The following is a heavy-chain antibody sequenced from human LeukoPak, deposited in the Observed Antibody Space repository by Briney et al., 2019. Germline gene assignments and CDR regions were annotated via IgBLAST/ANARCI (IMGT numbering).Heavy chain of an antibody. CDR3: VRDRELTY. J-gene: IGHJ4*02. CDR1: GGSFSGYY. Sequence: SETLSLTCAVYGGSFSGYYWSWIRQPPGKGLEWIGEINHSGSTNYNPSLKSRVTISVDTSKNQFSLKLTSVTAADTAVYYCVRDRELTYWGQGTLVTVSS. D-gene: IGHD1-7*01. CDR2: INHSGST. V-gene: IGHV4-34*01.